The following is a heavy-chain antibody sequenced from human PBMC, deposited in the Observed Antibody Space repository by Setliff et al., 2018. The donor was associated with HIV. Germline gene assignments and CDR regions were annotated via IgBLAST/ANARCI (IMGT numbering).Heavy chain of an antibody. V-gene: IGHV1-69*05. J-gene: IGHJ4*02. CDR2: SVPLFGTV. CDR1: GGPFTNSA. Sequence: GASVKVSCKASGGPFTNSALTWVRQAPGQGLEWMGGSVPLFGTVKYPQKFQGRVTITTDELMTTAYMELSSLRAEDSGVYYCASGSGYCRSGSCYVGVHKNPDKYYSDYWGQGTRVTVSS. D-gene: IGHD3-22*01. CDR3: ASGSGYCRSGSCYVGVHKNPDKYYSDY.